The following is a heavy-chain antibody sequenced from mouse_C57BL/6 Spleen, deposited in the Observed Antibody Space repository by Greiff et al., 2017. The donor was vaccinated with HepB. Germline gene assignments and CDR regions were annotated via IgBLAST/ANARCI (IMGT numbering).Heavy chain of an antibody. CDR2: FYPGSGSI. V-gene: IGHV1-62-2*01. J-gene: IGHJ3*01. D-gene: IGHD2-2*01. Sequence: VQLQQSGAELVKPGASVKLSCKASGYTFTEYTIHWVKQRSGQGLEWIGWFYPGSGSITYNEKFKDKATLTADKSSSTDYMELSRVTSEDSAVYFGARHEEDYGYDGVWLAYWGQGTLVTVSA. CDR3: ARHEEDYGYDGVWLAY. CDR1: GYTFTEYT.